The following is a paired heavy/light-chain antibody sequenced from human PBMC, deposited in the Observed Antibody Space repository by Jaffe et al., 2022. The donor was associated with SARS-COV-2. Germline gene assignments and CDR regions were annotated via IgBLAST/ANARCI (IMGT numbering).Heavy chain of an antibody. D-gene: IGHD1-7*01. CDR2: IYHSGGT. Sequence: QVQLQESGPGLVKPSGTLSLTCAVSGGSISSSIWWSWVRQPPGKGLEWIGEIYHSGGTNYNPSLKSRVTISVDKPKNHFSLRLTSVTAADTAMYFCARAIRTSRNSCIDNWGQGTLVTVSS. CDR1: GGSISSSIW. J-gene: IGHJ4*02. CDR3: ARAIRTSRNSCIDN. V-gene: IGHV4-4*02.
Light chain of an antibody. CDR3: STWDYNLSAWV. CDR2: GNS. V-gene: IGLV1-47*03. Sequence: QSALTQEASVSGTVGQKVTLSCTGNSNNVGSYAVDWCQQISHGAPKTVMFGNSLPSGIPDRFSGSKSGTTASLTISGLWPEEEADYYCSTWDYNLSAWVFGGRTKLTVL. J-gene: IGLJ3*02. CDR1: SNNVGSYA.